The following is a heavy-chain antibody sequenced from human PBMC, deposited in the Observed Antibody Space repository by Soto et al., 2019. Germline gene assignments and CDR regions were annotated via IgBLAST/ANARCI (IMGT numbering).Heavy chain of an antibody. CDR2: IKSKTDGGTT. J-gene: IGHJ4*02. Sequence: GGSLRLSCAASGFTFSNAWMSWVRQAPGMGLEWVGRIKSKTDGGTTDYAAPVKGRFTISRDDSKNTLYLQMNSLKTEDTAVYYCTGLEVTATTDYWGQATLVTVSS. CDR3: TGLEVTATTDY. D-gene: IGHD2-21*02. CDR1: GFTFSNAW. V-gene: IGHV3-15*01.